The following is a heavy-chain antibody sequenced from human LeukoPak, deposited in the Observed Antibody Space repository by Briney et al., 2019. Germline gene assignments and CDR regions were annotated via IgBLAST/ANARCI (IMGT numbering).Heavy chain of an antibody. CDR2: ISLDGDVT. V-gene: IGHV3-43*01. CDR1: GFTFSDYT. CDR3: AKDRGSHYYDSSGYYGDAFDI. J-gene: IGHJ3*02. D-gene: IGHD3-22*01. Sequence: GGSLRLSCAASGFTFSDYTMHWVRQAPGKGLEWVSLISLDGDVTYYADSVKGRFTISRDNSKNSLYLQMNSLRTEDTALYSCAKDRGSHYYDSSGYYGDAFDIWGQGTLVTVSS.